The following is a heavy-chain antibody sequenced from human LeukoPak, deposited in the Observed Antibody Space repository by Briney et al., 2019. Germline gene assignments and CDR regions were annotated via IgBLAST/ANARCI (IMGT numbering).Heavy chain of an antibody. V-gene: IGHV1-24*01. J-gene: IGHJ4*02. CDR1: GYTLTELS. CDR2: IDPEDGET. CDR3: ATRTYYDSSGPPDY. D-gene: IGHD3-22*01. Sequence: AASVKVSCKVSGYTLTELSMHWVRQAPGKGLEWMGGIDPEDGETIYAQKFQGRVTMTEDTSTDTAYMELSSLRSEDTAVYYCATRTYYDSSGPPDYWGQGTLVTVSS.